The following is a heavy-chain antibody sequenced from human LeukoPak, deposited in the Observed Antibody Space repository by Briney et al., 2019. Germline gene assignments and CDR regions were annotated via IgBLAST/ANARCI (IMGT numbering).Heavy chain of an antibody. CDR1: GGSISSYY. V-gene: IGHV4-59*01. CDR3: ARDYGDIPPDWYYDL. Sequence: SETLSLTCSVSGGSISSYYWSWIRQPPGKGLEWIGYIYYTGSTTYNPSLKSRVTISIDTSKNQFSLKLRSVTAADTAVYYCARDYGDIPPDWYYDLWGRGTLVTVSS. D-gene: IGHD4-17*01. J-gene: IGHJ2*01. CDR2: IYYTGST.